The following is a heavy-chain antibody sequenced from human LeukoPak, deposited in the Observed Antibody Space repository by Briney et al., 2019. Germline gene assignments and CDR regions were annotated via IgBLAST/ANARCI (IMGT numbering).Heavy chain of an antibody. D-gene: IGHD4-17*01. CDR3: ARHWDYGVDY. CDR2: ISSSSYI. J-gene: IGHJ4*02. V-gene: IGHV3-21*01. CDR1: GFTFSSYS. Sequence: GGSLRLSCAASGFTFSSYSMNWVRQAPGKGLEWVSSISSSSYIYYADSVKGRFTISRDNAQNSLYLQMNSLRAEDTAVYYCARHWDYGVDYWGQGTLVTVSS.